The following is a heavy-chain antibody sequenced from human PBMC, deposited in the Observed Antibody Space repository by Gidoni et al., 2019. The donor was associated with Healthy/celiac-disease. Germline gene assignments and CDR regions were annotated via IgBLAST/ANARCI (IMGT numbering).Heavy chain of an antibody. Sequence: QVQLQASAPGLVKPSQTLSLTCPLSGRSISSGCYYWSWIRQPAGKGMEWIGRIYTSGSTNYNPYHKSRVTISVDTSKNQFSLRLSAVTAADTAVYYCARGIAAAGTKFDPWGQGTLVTVSS. CDR1: GRSISSGCYY. J-gene: IGHJ5*02. CDR2: IYTSGST. V-gene: IGHV4-61*02. CDR3: ARGIAAAGTKFDP. D-gene: IGHD6-13*01.